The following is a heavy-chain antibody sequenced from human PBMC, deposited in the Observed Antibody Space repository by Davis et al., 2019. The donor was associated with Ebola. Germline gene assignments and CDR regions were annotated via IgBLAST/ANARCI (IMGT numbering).Heavy chain of an antibody. J-gene: IGHJ4*02. D-gene: IGHD6-19*01. CDR3: ARGGIAVAGPDY. Sequence: GSLRLSCAVYGGSFSGYYWSWIRQPPGKGLEWIGEIIDSGNANYNPSLKSRVTVSVDTSKNQFSLMMRSLTAADTAVYYCARGGIAVAGPDYWGQGTLVTVSS. CDR1: GGSFSGYY. V-gene: IGHV4-34*01. CDR2: IIDSGNA.